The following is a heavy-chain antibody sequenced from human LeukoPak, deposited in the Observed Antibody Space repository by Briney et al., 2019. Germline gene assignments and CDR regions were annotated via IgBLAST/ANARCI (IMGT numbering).Heavy chain of an antibody. Sequence: SETLSLTCTVSGGSISTYYWSWIRQPPGKGLEWIGYIYYSGSTNYNPSLKSRVTISVDTSKNQFSLKLSSVTAADTAVYYCARAQYYYYYMDVWGKGTTVTVSS. J-gene: IGHJ6*03. CDR1: GGSISTYY. CDR2: IYYSGST. CDR3: ARAQYYYYYMDV. V-gene: IGHV4-59*01.